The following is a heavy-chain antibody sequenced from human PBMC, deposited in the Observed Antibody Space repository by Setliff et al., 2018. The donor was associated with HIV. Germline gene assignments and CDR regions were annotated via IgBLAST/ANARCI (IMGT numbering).Heavy chain of an antibody. CDR3: ARKLRPGHGVDV. D-gene: IGHD3-10*01. CDR1: GFTFSSYS. V-gene: IGHV3-21*01. J-gene: IGHJ6*02. CDR2: ISSSSSYI. Sequence: ALRLSCAASGFTFSSYSMNWVRQAPGKGLEWVSSISSSSSYIYYADSVKGRFTISRDNAKNSMDLQMNSLRAEDTAIYYCARKLRPGHGVDVWGQGTTVTVSS.